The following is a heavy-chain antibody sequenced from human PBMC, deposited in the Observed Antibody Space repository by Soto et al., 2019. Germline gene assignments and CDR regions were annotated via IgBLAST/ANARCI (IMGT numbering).Heavy chain of an antibody. V-gene: IGHV4-34*01. J-gene: IGHJ5*02. CDR2: INHIGSP. Sequence: PSETLSLTCAVYGGSFSGYYWSWLRQPPGKGLEWIGEINHIGSPNYNPSLKSRVTISVDTSKNQFSLKMTSVTAADTAVDYCATASLSHRYFDPWGQGTLVTVSS. D-gene: IGHD1-26*01. CDR1: GGSFSGYY. CDR3: ATASLSHRYFDP.